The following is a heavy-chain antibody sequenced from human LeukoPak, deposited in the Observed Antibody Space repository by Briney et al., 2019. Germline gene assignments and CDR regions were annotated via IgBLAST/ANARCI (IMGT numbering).Heavy chain of an antibody. D-gene: IGHD4-17*01. CDR3: ARNDGDYAVGY. CDR2: IYYSGST. Sequence: SETLSLTCTVSGGSISSSSYYWGWIRQPPGKGLEWIGSIYYSGSTYYNPSLKSRVTISVDTSKNQFSLKLSSVTAADTAVYYCARNDGDYAVGYWGQGTLVTVSS. V-gene: IGHV4-39*01. CDR1: GGSISSSSYY. J-gene: IGHJ4*02.